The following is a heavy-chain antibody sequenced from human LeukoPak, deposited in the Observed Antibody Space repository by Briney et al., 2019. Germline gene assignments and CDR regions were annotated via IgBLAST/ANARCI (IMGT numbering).Heavy chain of an antibody. CDR2: FYSGGST. CDR1: GGSISSYY. V-gene: IGHV4-4*07. J-gene: IGHJ4*02. D-gene: IGHD5-12*01. CDR3: ARVYSGYDLPGSLANYYFDY. Sequence: SEALSLTCTVSGGSISSYYWSWIRQPAGKGLEWIGRFYSGGSTDYNPSLKSRVTMSVDTSKNQLSLKLSSVTAADTAVYYCARVYSGYDLPGSLANYYFDYWGQGTLVTVSS.